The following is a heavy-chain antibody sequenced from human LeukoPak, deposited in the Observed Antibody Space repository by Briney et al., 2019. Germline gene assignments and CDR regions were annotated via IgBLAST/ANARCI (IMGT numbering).Heavy chain of an antibody. J-gene: IGHJ4*02. D-gene: IGHD2-15*01. CDR1: GGSISSYY. CDR3: PRGSVAAAY. Sequence: SETLSLTCTVSGGSISSYYWSWIRQPPGKGLEWIGYIYYSGSTNYNPSLKSRVTISVDTSKNQFSLKLSSVTAADTAVYYGPRGSVAAAYWGQGTLVTVSS. V-gene: IGHV4-59*01. CDR2: IYYSGST.